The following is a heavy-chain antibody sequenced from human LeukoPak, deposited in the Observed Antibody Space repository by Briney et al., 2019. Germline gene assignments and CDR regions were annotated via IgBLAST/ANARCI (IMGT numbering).Heavy chain of an antibody. CDR3: AKGSSTYSITSYWYFDL. CDR2: ISYDGRQN. D-gene: IGHD6-13*01. Sequence: GGSLRLSCAASGFIFSTYAMNWVRQAPGKGLEWVAVISYDGRQNYYADSVKGRFTISRDNSKNTLYLQMNSLRAEDTAVYYCAKGSSTYSITSYWYFDLWGRGTLVTVSS. V-gene: IGHV3-30*04. J-gene: IGHJ2*01. CDR1: GFIFSTYA.